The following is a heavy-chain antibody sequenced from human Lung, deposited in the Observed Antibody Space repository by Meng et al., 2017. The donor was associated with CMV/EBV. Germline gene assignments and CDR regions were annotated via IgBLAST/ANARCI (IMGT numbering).Heavy chain of an antibody. J-gene: IGHJ4*02. V-gene: IGHV3-21*01. Sequence: SXAASGFTFSSYSLNWVRQAPGKGLEWVSSISSSSSYIYYADSVKGRFTISRDNAKNSLYLQLNSLRAEDTAVYYCARAPEGDGYNIDYWGQGTLVXVSS. CDR1: GFTFSSYS. CDR2: ISSSSSYI. D-gene: IGHD5-24*01. CDR3: ARAPEGDGYNIDY.